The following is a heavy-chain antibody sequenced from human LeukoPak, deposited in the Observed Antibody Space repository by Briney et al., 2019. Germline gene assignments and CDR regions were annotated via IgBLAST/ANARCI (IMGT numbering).Heavy chain of an antibody. V-gene: IGHV4-59*01. D-gene: IGHD5-12*01. CDR1: GGSISTYY. CDR2: IYYTGST. CDR3: ARESNSGYDYRY. Sequence: SETLSLTCSVSGGSISTYYWNWIRQPPGKGLEWIGYIYYTGSTHYNPSLKSRVTISVDTSKNQFSLKLSSVTAADTAVYYCARESNSGYDYRYWGQGTLVTVSS. J-gene: IGHJ4*02.